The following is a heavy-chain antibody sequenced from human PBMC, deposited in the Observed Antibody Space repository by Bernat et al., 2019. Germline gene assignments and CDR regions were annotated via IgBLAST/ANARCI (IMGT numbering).Heavy chain of an antibody. CDR1: GFTFSSYG. J-gene: IGHJ5*02. Sequence: QVQLVESGGGVVQPGRSLRLSCAASGFTFSSYGMHWVRQAPGKGLEWVAVIWYDGSNKYYADSVKGRFTISRDNSKNTLYLQMNSLRAEDTAVYYCARDVFAYSGYDSGFDLWGQGTLVTVSS. CDR3: ARDVFAYSGYDSGFDL. CDR2: IWYDGSNK. V-gene: IGHV3-33*01. D-gene: IGHD5-12*01.